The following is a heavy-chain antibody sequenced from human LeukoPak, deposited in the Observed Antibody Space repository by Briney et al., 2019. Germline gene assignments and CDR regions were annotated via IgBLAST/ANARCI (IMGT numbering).Heavy chain of an antibody. CDR3: ARDHVVGATNFDY. CDR2: INQDASEK. D-gene: IGHD1-26*01. CDR1: GFTFSSYW. J-gene: IGHJ4*02. V-gene: IGHV3-7*01. Sequence: GGSLRLSCAASGFTFSSYWMSWVRQAPGEGLEWVANINQDASEKYYVDSVRGRFTISRDNAKNSLYLQMNSLRADDTAIYYCARDHVVGATNFDYWGQGTLVTVSS.